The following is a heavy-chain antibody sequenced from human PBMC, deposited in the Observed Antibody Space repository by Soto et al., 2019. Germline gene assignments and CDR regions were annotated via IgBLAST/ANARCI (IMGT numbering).Heavy chain of an antibody. CDR2: ISSSSSTI. D-gene: IGHD2-2*01. J-gene: IGHJ3*02. Sequence: GGSLRLSCAASGFTFSSYSMNWVRQAPGKGLEWVSYISSSSSTIYYADSVKGRFTISRDNAKNSLYLQMNSLRAEDTAVYYCATPYCSSTSCYDWPNAFDIWGQGTMVTVSS. CDR3: ATPYCSSTSCYDWPNAFDI. V-gene: IGHV3-48*01. CDR1: GFTFSSYS.